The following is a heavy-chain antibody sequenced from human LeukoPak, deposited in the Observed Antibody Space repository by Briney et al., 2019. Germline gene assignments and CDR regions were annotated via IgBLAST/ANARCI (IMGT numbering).Heavy chain of an antibody. D-gene: IGHD6-6*01. CDR1: GGSISSGSYY. CDR3: ARSSSSLPWYFDY. CDR2: IYTSGST. J-gene: IGHJ4*02. V-gene: IGHV4-61*02. Sequence: SETLSLTCTVSGGSISSGSYYWSWIRQPAGKGLEWIGRIYTSGSTNYNPSLKSRVTISVDTSKNQFSLKLSSVTAADAAVYYCARSSSSLPWYFDYWGQGTLVTVSS.